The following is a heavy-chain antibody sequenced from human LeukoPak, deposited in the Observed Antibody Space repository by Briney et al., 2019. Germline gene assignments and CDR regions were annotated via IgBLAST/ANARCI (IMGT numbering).Heavy chain of an antibody. CDR1: KFTFSNYG. J-gene: IGHJ4*02. D-gene: IGHD3-16*01. CDR3: ARGGLTTDY. Sequence: PGGSLRLSCAASKFTFSNYGMHWVRQAPGKGLEWVAIIWYDGSDKYYADSVKGRFTISRDNSKNTLYLQMNSLRVEDTAVYYCARGGLTTDYWGQGTLVTVSS. CDR2: IWYDGSDK. V-gene: IGHV3-33*08.